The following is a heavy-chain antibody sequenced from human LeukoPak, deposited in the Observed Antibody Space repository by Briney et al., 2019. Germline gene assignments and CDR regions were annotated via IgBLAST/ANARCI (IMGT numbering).Heavy chain of an antibody. CDR2: SSGSTI. D-gene: IGHD3-10*02. V-gene: IGHV3-48*03. CDR3: AELGITMIGGV. CDR1: GFTFSSYE. J-gene: IGHJ6*04. Sequence: GGSLRLSCAASGFTFSSYEMNWVRQAPGKGLEWVSSSGSTIYYADPVKGRFTISRDNAKNSLYLQMNSLRAEDTAVYYCAELGITMIGGVWGKGTTVTISS.